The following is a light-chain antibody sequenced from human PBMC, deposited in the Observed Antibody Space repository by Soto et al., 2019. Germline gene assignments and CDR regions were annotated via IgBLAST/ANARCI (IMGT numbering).Light chain of an antibody. CDR2: EAS. V-gene: IGKV3-11*01. CDR1: QSVSSY. J-gene: IGKJ1*01. CDR3: QQRSDWPWT. Sequence: IVLTQSPATLSLPPGERATLSCRASQSVSSYLAWYQQKPGQAPRLLMYEASNRATGIPARFSGGGSGTDFTLTISSLEPEDFAVYYCQQRSDWPWTFGQGTKVDIK.